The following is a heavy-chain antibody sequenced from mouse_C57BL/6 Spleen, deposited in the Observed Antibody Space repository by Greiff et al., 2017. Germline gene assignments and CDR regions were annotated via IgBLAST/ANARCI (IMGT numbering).Heavy chain of an antibody. V-gene: IGHV3-3*01. CDR1: GFSINSDCY. CDR2: TFYSGIT. D-gene: IGHD1-1*01. J-gene: IGHJ4*01. CDR3: ARALLLRHAMDY. Sequence: EVQGVESGPSLVRPSQTLSLTCTVTGFSINSDCYWIWIRQFPGNKLEYIGYTFYSGITYYNPSLESRTYITRDTSKNQFSLKLSSVTTEDTATYYCARALLLRHAMDYWGQGTSVTVSS.